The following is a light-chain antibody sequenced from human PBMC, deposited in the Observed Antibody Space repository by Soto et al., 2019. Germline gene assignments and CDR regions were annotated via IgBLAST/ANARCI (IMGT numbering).Light chain of an antibody. J-gene: IGKJ5*01. CDR2: DAS. Sequence: EIVFTQSPATLSLSTGERATLSCRASQSVSSYLAWYQQKPGQAPRLLIYDASNRATGIPARFSGSGSGTDFTLTISSLEPEDFAVYYCQQRSNWPPITFGHGTLLEIK. CDR1: QSVSSY. V-gene: IGKV3-11*01. CDR3: QQRSNWPPIT.